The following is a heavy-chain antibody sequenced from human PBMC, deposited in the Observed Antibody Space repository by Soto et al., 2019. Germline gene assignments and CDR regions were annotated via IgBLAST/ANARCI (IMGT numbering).Heavy chain of an antibody. D-gene: IGHD4-4*01. CDR1: GFTFSSYA. J-gene: IGHJ6*02. Sequence: PGGSLRLSCAASGFTFSSYAMSWVRQAPGKGLEWVSAISGSGGSTYYADSVKGRFTISRDNSKNTLYLQMNSLRAEDTAVYYCAKDMYDYSKSHYYGMDVWGQGTTVTVSS. V-gene: IGHV3-23*01. CDR2: ISGSGGST. CDR3: AKDMYDYSKSHYYGMDV.